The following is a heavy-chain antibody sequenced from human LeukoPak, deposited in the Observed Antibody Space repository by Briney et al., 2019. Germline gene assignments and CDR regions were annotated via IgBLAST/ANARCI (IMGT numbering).Heavy chain of an antibody. J-gene: IGHJ1*01. D-gene: IGHD6-19*01. CDR3: ARDVEGSGWSNFQH. V-gene: IGHV4-59*01. CDR2: IYYSGST. CDR1: GGSISSYY. Sequence: SETLSLTCTVPGGSISSYYWSWIRQPPGKGLEWIGYIYYSGSTNYNPTLKSRVTISVDTSKNQSSLKLSSVTAADTAVYYCARDVEGSGWSNFQHWGQGTLVTVSS.